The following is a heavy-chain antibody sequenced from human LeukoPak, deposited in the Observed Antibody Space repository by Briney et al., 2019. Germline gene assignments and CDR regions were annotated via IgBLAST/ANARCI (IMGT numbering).Heavy chain of an antibody. D-gene: IGHD3-10*01. J-gene: IGHJ4*02. CDR2: ISAYNGNT. Sequence: ASVKVSCKASGYTFTSYGISWVRQAPGQGLEWMGWISAYNGNTNYAQKLQGRVTMTTDTSTSTAYMELRSLRSDDTAVYYCARAPLWFGELLLDYWGQGTLVTVSS. CDR1: GYTFTSYG. V-gene: IGHV1-18*01. CDR3: ARAPLWFGELLLDY.